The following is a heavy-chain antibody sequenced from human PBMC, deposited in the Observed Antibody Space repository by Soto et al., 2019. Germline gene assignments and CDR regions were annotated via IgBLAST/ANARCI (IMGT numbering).Heavy chain of an antibody. V-gene: IGHV3-21*04. CDR3: AKDGLKYQLLYVDY. Sequence: PGGSLRLSCAASGFTFSSYSMNWVRQAPGKGLEWVSSISGSSGYTYYADSVKGRFTISRDNSKNTLYLQMNSLRAEDTAVYYCAKDGLKYQLLYVDYWGQGTLVTVSS. CDR2: ISGSSGYT. J-gene: IGHJ4*02. CDR1: GFTFSSYS. D-gene: IGHD2-2*02.